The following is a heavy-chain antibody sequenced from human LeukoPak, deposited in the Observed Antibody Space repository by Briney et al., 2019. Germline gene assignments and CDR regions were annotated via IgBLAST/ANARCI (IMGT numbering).Heavy chain of an antibody. D-gene: IGHD6-13*01. CDR3: ARDRVAAGGDAFDI. J-gene: IGHJ3*02. CDR2: IYYSGST. CDR1: GGSISSGGYY. V-gene: IGHV4-31*03. Sequence: SGTLSLTCTVSGGSISSGGYYWSWIRQHPGKGLEWIGYIYYSGSTYYNPSLKSRVTISVDTSKNQFSLKLSSVTAADTAVYYCARDRVAAGGDAFDIWGQGTMVTVSS.